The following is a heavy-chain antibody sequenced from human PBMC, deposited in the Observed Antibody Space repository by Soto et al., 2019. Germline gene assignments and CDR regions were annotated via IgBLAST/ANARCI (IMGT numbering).Heavy chain of an antibody. D-gene: IGHD3-3*01. CDR1: GGSFKSGSYS. CDR3: ARDFAYFDS. CDR2: VYHTGRT. Sequence: PSETLSLTCTVSGGSFKSGSYSWSWIRPPPGKGLEWIGYVYHTGRTSYNPSLKSRVSISMDTSKNQFSLNLDSVTAADTAVYFCARDFAYFDSWGQGTLVTVSS. J-gene: IGHJ4*02. V-gene: IGHV4-61*01.